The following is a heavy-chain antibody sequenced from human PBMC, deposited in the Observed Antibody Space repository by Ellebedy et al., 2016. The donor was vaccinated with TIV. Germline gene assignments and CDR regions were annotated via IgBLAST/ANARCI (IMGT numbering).Heavy chain of an antibody. Sequence: SETLSLTCTVSGGSISSYYWSWIRQPPGKGLEWIGYIYYSGSTNYNPSLKSRVTISVDTSKNQFSLKLSSVTAADTAVYYCARVRSGTVVKRRVYYFDYWGQGTLVTVSS. J-gene: IGHJ4*02. V-gene: IGHV4-59*12. CDR1: GGSISSYY. D-gene: IGHD4-23*01. CDR3: ARVRSGTVVKRRVYYFDY. CDR2: IYYSGST.